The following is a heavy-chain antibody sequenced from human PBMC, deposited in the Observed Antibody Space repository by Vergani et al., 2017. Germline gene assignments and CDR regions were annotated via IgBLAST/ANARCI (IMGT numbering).Heavy chain of an antibody. CDR2: ISYDGSNK. D-gene: IGHD2-21*02. Sequence: QVQLVESGGGVVQPGRSLRLSCAASGFTFSSYGMHWVRQAPGKGLEWVAVISYDGSNKYYADSVKGRFTISRDNSNNTLYLQMNSLRAEDTAVYYCAKDPAAYCGGDCPYYFDDWGQATLVTVSS. CDR3: AKDPAAYCGGDCPYYFDD. CDR1: GFTFSSYG. J-gene: IGHJ4*02. V-gene: IGHV3-30*18.